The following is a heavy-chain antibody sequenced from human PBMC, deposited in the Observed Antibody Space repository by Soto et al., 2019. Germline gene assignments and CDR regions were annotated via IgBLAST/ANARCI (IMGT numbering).Heavy chain of an antibody. D-gene: IGHD6-25*01. V-gene: IGHV1-46*01. CDR2: INPSGGSA. Sequence: ASVKVSCKASGYSFTRYYMHWVRQAPGQGLEWMGIINPSGGSANYAQKFQGRLTVTRDTSTSTVYMELSSLRSEDTAVYYCARDGQRRGWVLDYYYGMYVWGQGTTVTVSS. J-gene: IGHJ6*02. CDR3: ARDGQRRGWVLDYYYGMYV. CDR1: GYSFTRYY.